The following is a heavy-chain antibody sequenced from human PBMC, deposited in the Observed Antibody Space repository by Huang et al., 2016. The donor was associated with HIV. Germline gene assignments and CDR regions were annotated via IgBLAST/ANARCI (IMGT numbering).Heavy chain of an antibody. Sequence: QVQLQESGPGLVKPSETLSLPCTVSGGSISSHYWSWIRPPPGKGLEWIGSSDYSGSTNYNPSLKSRVTISVDTSKNQFSLKLSSVTAADTAVYYCARDGTAHYYYYMDVWGKGTTVTVSS. J-gene: IGHJ6*03. CDR3: ARDGTAHYYYYMDV. CDR1: GGSISSHY. V-gene: IGHV4-59*11. CDR2: SDYSGST.